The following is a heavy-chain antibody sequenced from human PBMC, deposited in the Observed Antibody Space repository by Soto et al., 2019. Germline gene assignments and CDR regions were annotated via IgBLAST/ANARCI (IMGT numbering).Heavy chain of an antibody. D-gene: IGHD6-6*01. J-gene: IGHJ4*02. Sequence: QFQLVQSGAEVKRPGSSVRVSCKASGGTFNNYNLNWVRQAPGQGLEWVGRIIPVLRIVNYAQKLHGRVTITADKSTSTAYLDLSALRSDDTAVYYCVRAEGSSSSDYWGQGTLVTVSS. V-gene: IGHV1-69*02. CDR2: IIPVLRIV. CDR3: VRAEGSSSSDY. CDR1: GGTFNNYN.